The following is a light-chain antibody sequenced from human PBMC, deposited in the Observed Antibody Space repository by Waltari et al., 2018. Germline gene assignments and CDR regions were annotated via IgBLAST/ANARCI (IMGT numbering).Light chain of an antibody. CDR2: DVT. Sequence: QSALTQPASVPGSPGQSITLSCTGIGSTLDYSDFVSWYQHQPGKAPRVIIYDVTNRPSGISHRFSASKSANTASLTISGLQPEDEGDYYCTSQALDGVVLFGGGTQVTV. V-gene: IGLV2-14*03. CDR3: TSQALDGVVL. J-gene: IGLJ3*02. CDR1: GSTLDYSDF.